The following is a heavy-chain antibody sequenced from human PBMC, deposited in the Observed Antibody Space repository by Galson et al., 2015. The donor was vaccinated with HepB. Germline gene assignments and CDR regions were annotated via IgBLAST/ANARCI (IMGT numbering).Heavy chain of an antibody. D-gene: IGHD1-26*01. CDR1: GFTFDHYW. Sequence: SLRLSCAASGFTFDHYWIHWVRQAPGKGLMCVSRINADGSDTGYADSAEGRFTISRDNAKSVLYLQMDSLTVADTAVYYCARDSGSYPFDYWGQGTLVTVSS. J-gene: IGHJ4*02. CDR2: INADGSDT. CDR3: ARDSGSYPFDY. V-gene: IGHV3-74*01.